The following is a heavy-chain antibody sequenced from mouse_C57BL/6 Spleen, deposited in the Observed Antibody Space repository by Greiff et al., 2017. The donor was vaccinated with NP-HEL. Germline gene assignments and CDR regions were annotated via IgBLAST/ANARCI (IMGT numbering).Heavy chain of an antibody. V-gene: IGHV5-9*01. CDR1: GFTFSSYT. CDR3: ARRDYGNYGGAMDY. CDR2: ISGGGGNT. Sequence: EVNVVESGGGLVKPGGSLKLSCAASGFTFSSYTMSWVRQTPEKRLEWVATISGGGGNTYYPDSVKGRFTISRDNAKNTLYLQMSSLRSEDTALYYCARRDYGNYGGAMDYWGQGTSVTVSS. J-gene: IGHJ4*01. D-gene: IGHD2-1*01.